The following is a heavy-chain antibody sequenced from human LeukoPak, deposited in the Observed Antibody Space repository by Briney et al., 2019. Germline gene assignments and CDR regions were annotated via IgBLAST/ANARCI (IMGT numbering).Heavy chain of an antibody. D-gene: IGHD3-16*01. CDR3: ARDLSWGASDY. J-gene: IGHJ4*02. V-gene: IGHV3-74*03. CDR2: IKGDGTDI. CDR1: GFSFSAYW. Sequence: GGSLRLSCAAYGFSFSAYWMYWVRQAPGKGLVWVSRIKGDGTDITYGDSVKGRFTISRDNAKNTLFLQMNSLRAEDTAVYYCARDLSWGASDYWGQGTLVTVSS.